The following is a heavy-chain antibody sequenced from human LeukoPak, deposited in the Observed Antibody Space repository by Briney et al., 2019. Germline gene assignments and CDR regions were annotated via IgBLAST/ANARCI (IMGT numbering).Heavy chain of an antibody. CDR3: ARDESSSWYDSGYYYYYMDV. Sequence: SETLSLXCTVSGGSISSYYWSWIRPPAGKGLEWIGRIYTSGSTNYNPSLKSRVTMSVDTSKNQFSLKLSSVTAADTAVYYCARDESSSWYDSGYYYYYMDVWGKGTTVTVSS. V-gene: IGHV4-4*07. CDR1: GGSISSYY. J-gene: IGHJ6*03. D-gene: IGHD6-13*01. CDR2: IYTSGST.